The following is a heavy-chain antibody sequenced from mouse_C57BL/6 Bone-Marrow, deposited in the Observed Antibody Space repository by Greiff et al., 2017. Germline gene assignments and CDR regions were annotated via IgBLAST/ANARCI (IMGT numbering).Heavy chain of an antibody. CDR3: ARGGYDAGFAY. CDR1: GYAFSSSW. D-gene: IGHD2-2*01. J-gene: IGHJ3*01. Sequence: QVQLQQSGPELVKPGASVKISCKASGYAFSSSWMNWVKQRPGKGLEWIGRIYPGDGDTNYNGKFKGKATLTADKSSSTAYMHLSSLTSEDSAVXFCARGGYDAGFAYWGQGTLVTVSA. V-gene: IGHV1-82*01. CDR2: IYPGDGDT.